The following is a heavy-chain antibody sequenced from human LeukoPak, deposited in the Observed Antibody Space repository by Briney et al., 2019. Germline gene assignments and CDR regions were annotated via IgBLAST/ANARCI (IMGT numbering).Heavy chain of an antibody. CDR2: IIPMYGTS. CDR1: GDTFDSLA. J-gene: IGHJ6*04. D-gene: IGHD5-12*01. Sequence: SVKVSCKASGDTFDSLALSWVRQAPGQALEWMGAIIPMYGTSNYAQKFQGRVAIIADKSTSTAYMELNSLTSEDTAVYYCAIAQNNHGYVYFGMDVWGKGTTVTVSS. V-gene: IGHV1-69*06. CDR3: AIAQNNHGYVYFGMDV.